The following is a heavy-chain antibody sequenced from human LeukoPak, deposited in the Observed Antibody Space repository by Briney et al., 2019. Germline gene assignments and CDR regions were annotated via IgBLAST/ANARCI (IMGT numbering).Heavy chain of an antibody. CDR1: GGTFSSYA. D-gene: IGHD2-15*01. CDR3: AREEGCSGGSCY. Sequence: SVKVSCKASGGTFSSYAIIWVRQAPGQGLEWMGRIIPILGIANYAQKFQGRVTITADKSTSTAYMELSSLRSEDTAVYYCAREEGCSGGSCYWGQGTLVTVSS. V-gene: IGHV1-69*04. J-gene: IGHJ4*02. CDR2: IIPILGIA.